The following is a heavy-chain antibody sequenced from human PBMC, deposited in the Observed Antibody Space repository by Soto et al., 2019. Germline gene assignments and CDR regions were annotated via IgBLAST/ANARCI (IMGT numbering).Heavy chain of an antibody. V-gene: IGHV1-69*02. CDR3: ASSYCHYSVGY. J-gene: IGHJ4*02. CDR2: IIPILGIA. D-gene: IGHD4-17*01. Sequence: QVQLVQSGAEVKKPGSSVKVSCKASGGTFITYTISWVRQAPGQGLEWMGRIIPILGIATYAQKFQGRVTITAYKSTSTAYMELSSLRSEDTAVYYCASSYCHYSVGYWGQGTLVTVSS. CDR1: GGTFITYT.